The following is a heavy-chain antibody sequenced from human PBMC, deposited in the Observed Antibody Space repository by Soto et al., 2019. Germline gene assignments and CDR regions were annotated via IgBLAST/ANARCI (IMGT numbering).Heavy chain of an antibody. V-gene: IGHV1-18*01. J-gene: IGHJ4*02. CDR3: ARDLSILGYCSGDSCYPGY. CDR2: ISAYNGTT. CDR1: GYAFTSYG. Sequence: GASVKVSCKASGYAFTSYGTSWVRQAPGQGLEWMGWISAYNGTTNYAQKLQGRVTMTTDTSTSTAYMELRSLRSDDTAVYYRARDLSILGYCSGDSCYPGYWGQGTLVTVSS. D-gene: IGHD2-15*01.